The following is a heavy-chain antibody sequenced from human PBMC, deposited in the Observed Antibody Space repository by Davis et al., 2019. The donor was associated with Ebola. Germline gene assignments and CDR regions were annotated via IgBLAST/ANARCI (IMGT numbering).Heavy chain of an antibody. CDR2: IRSKANSYAT. V-gene: IGHV3-73*01. Sequence: GESLKISCAASGFTFSGSAMHWVRQASGKGLEWVGRIRSKANSYATAYAASAKGRFTISRDDSKNTAYLQMNSLKTEDTAVYYCTGTTVTTDYWGQGTLVTVSS. CDR1: GFTFSGSA. J-gene: IGHJ4*02. CDR3: TGTTVTTDY. D-gene: IGHD4-17*01.